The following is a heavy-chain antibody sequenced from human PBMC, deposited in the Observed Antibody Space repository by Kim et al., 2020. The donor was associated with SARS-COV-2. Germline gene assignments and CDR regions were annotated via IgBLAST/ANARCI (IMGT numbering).Heavy chain of an antibody. V-gene: IGHV3-13*01. CDR3: TRGSLNSLIDY. Sequence: GGSLRLSCAASGLIFSLYDMHWVRQAAGKGLEWVSAVDPDGDTYYAGSVKGRFTISRDDAKNSLYLQMSSLRDGDTAVYYCTRGSLNSLIDYWGQETLVTVSS. CDR2: VDPDGDT. J-gene: IGHJ4*02. D-gene: IGHD6-13*01. CDR1: GLIFSLYD.